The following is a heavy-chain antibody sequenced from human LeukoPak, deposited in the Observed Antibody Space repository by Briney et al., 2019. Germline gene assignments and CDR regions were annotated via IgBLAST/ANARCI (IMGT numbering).Heavy chain of an antibody. CDR3: VRASGSFDY. V-gene: IGHV3-33*01. CDR2: IWSDGSNK. J-gene: IGHJ4*02. CDR1: GITFSDYG. D-gene: IGHD3-10*01. Sequence: PGGSLRLSCAASGITFSDYGIHWVRRAPGKGLEWVAVIWSDGSNKYYADPVKGRFTISRDNSRKTLYLQMNSLRAEDTAVYYCVRASGSFDYWGQGTLVTVSS.